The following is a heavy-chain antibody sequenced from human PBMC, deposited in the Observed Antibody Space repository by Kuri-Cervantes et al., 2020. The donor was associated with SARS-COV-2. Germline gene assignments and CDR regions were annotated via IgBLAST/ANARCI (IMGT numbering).Heavy chain of an antibody. V-gene: IGHV1-69*05. Sequence: SVKVSCKASGGTFSSYAISWVRQAPGQGLEWMGGIIPIFGTANYAQKFQGRVTMTRDTSTSTVYMELSSLRSEDTAVYYCARVLAAAGHAAEFDYWGQGTLVTVSS. CDR1: GGTFSSYA. CDR3: ARVLAAAGHAAEFDY. CDR2: IIPIFGTA. J-gene: IGHJ4*02. D-gene: IGHD6-13*01.